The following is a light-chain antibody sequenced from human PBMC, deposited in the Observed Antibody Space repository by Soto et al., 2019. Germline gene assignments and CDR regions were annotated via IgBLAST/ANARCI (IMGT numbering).Light chain of an antibody. J-gene: IGKJ3*01. V-gene: IGKV3-15*01. CDR3: QQYNTWPLT. Sequence: ETVMTQSPATLSVSPGERATLSCRASQSVSSNLAWYQQKPGQAPRLLIYDASTRATGIPARFSGSGSGTEFTLTISSLQSEDFAVYYRQQYNTWPLTFGPGTKVDIK. CDR2: DAS. CDR1: QSVSSN.